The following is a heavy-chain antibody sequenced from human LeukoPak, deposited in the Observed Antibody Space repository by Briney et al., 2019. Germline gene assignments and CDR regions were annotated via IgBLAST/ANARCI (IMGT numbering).Heavy chain of an antibody. V-gene: IGHV3-53*01. D-gene: IGHD2-2*01. CDR1: GFTVSSNY. Sequence: GGSLRLSCAASGFTVSSNYMSWVRQAPGKGLEWVSVIYSGGSTNSADYVKGRFTISRDDSRNTLYLQMNSLRAEDTAVYYCAKRLVIPATNTFDYWGQGTLVTVSS. CDR2: IYSGGST. CDR3: AKRLVIPATNTFDY. J-gene: IGHJ4*02.